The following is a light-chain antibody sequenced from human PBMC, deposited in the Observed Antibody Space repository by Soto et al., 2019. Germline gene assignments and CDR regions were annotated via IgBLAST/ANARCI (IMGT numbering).Light chain of an antibody. CDR2: DAS. Sequence: STGESGRLAAGASRSVFSKLAWYQQKPGQAPTLLIFDASARAPGTPARFSGSGSGTEFTLTINSLQSEDFGVYFCMQYNKWPLRTFGQGTKVDIK. CDR1: RSVFSK. J-gene: IGKJ1*01. V-gene: IGKV3-15*01. CDR3: MQYNKWPLRT.